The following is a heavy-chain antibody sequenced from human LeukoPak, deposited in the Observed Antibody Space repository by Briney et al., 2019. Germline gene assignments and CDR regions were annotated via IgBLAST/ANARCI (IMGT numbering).Heavy chain of an antibody. CDR1: GFTFSGSA. D-gene: IGHD4-17*01. J-gene: IGHJ6*03. CDR3: TTDGDYDMIGYYYMDV. CDR2: IRSKANSYAT. Sequence: GGSLRLSGAASGFTFSGSAMHWVRQASGKGLECVGRIRSKANSYATAYAASVKGRFTISRDDSKNTAYLQMNSLKTEDTAVYYCTTDGDYDMIGYYYMDVWGKGTTVTVSS. V-gene: IGHV3-73*01.